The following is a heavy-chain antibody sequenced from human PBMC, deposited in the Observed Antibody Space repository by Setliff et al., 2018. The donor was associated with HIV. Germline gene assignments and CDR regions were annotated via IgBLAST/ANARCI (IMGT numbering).Heavy chain of an antibody. CDR1: GGTFRSYS. CDR3: ARAYPWGYVDYYYMDV. CDR2: INPNSGNT. J-gene: IGHJ6*03. Sequence: ASVKVSCKASGGTFRSYSINWVRQAPGQGLEWMGRINPNSGNTDYAQNLQGRVTMTTDTSTSTAYMELRSLRSDDTAVYYCARAYPWGYVDYYYMDVWGKGTTVTVSS. D-gene: IGHD3-16*01. V-gene: IGHV1-18*01.